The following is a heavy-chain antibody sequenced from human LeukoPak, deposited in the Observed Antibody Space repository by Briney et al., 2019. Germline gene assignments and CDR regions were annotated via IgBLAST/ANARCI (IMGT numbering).Heavy chain of an antibody. V-gene: IGHV3-53*01. D-gene: IGHD6-13*01. J-gene: IGHJ6*02. CDR1: GFTVSSNY. Sequence: GGSLRLSCAASGFTVSSNYMSWVRQAPGKGLEWVSVIYSGGSTYYADSVKGRFTISRDNSKNTLYLQMNSLRAEDAAVYYCAREYSSSPTYGMDVWGQRTTATVSS. CDR2: IYSGGST. CDR3: AREYSSSPTYGMDV.